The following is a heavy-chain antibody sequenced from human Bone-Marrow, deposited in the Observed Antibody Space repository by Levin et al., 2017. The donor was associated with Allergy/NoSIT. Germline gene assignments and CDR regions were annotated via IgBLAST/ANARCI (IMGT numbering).Heavy chain of an antibody. Sequence: SETLSLTCAVSGSSITSDYYWGWIRQPPGKGLEWIGSIYHTGSTYYNPSLKSRDIISRDTSKNQFSMELTSVTAADTAIYYCVRGQSTVNAMDVWGQGTTVSVSS. CDR2: IYHTGST. V-gene: IGHV4-38-2*01. J-gene: IGHJ6*02. CDR1: GSSITSDYY. CDR3: VRGQSTVNAMDV. D-gene: IGHD4-11*01.